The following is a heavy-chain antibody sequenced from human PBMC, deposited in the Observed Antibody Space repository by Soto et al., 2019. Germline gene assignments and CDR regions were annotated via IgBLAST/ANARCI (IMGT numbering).Heavy chain of an antibody. CDR2: ISSSSSYI. V-gene: IGHV3-21*01. J-gene: IGHJ6*04. D-gene: IGHD6-13*01. CDR3: ARDPYTHSSSWSQMDV. Sequence: GGSLRLSCAASGFTFSSYSMNWVRQAPGKGLEWVSSISSSSSYIYYADSVKGRFTISRDNAKNSLYLQMNSLRAEDTAVYYCARDPYTHSSSWSQMDVWGKGTTVTVSS. CDR1: GFTFSSYS.